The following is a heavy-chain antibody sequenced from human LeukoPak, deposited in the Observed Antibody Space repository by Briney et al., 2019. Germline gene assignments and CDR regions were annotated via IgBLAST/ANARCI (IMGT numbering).Heavy chain of an antibody. D-gene: IGHD3-16*01. CDR2: INHSGST. V-gene: IGHV4-34*01. CDR1: GGSFSGYY. Sequence: PSETLSLTCAVYGGSFSGYYWSWIRQPPGKGLEWIGEINHSGSTNYNPSLKRRVSMSVDTSKNQFSLILSSVTAADTAVYYCARIYYSNIPPHLGDIAYWGQGSLVIVSS. J-gene: IGHJ4*02. CDR3: ARIYYSNIPPHLGDIAY.